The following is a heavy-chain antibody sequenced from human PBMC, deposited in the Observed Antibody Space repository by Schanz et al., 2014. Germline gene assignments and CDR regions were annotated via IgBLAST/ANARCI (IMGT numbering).Heavy chain of an antibody. CDR1: GFTFSTHA. J-gene: IGHJ3*02. Sequence: VQLVESGGGVVQPGRSLRLSCAASGFTFSTHAMHWVRQAPGKGLEWVALVSSDGNNDYYTDSVKGRFTISRDNAKNTLYLQMNTLRAEDTAVYYCARKMKLGVYGGKGHDSLDIWGQGTMVTVSS. CDR2: VSSDGNND. CDR3: ARKMKLGVYGGKGHDSLDI. D-gene: IGHD4-17*01. V-gene: IGHV3-30*03.